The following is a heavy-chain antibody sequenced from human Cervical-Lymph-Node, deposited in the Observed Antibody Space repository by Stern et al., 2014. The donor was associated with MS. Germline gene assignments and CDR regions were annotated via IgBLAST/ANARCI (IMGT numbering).Heavy chain of an antibody. V-gene: IGHV1-18*01. Sequence: VQLVQSGAEVKKPGASVNVSCKASGYTFSSFAITWVRQAPGQGLEWMGTITVKNGNQNYPQGVQARVTMPTDTSTNTAYMEVRTLRSDDTAVYSCARVLGNPRHWGQGTLVTVSS. J-gene: IGHJ4*02. CDR1: GYTFSSFA. CDR2: ITVKNGNQ. D-gene: IGHD1-14*01. CDR3: ARVLGNPRH.